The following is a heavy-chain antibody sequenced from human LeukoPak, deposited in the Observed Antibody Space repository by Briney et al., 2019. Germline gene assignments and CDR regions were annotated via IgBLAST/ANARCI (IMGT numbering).Heavy chain of an antibody. D-gene: IGHD6-13*01. V-gene: IGHV1-2*02. CDR3: ARGRGAAAGANWFDP. J-gene: IGHJ5*02. CDR2: INPNSGGT. CDR1: GYTFTGYY. Sequence: ASVKVSCKASGYTFTGYYMHWVRQAPGQGLEWMGWINPNSGGTNYAQKFQGRVTMTRDTSISTAYMELSRLRSDDTAVYYYARGRGAAAGANWFDPWGQGTLVTVSS.